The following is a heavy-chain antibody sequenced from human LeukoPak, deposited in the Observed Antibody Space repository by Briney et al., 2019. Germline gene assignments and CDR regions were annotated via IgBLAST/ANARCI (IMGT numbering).Heavy chain of an antibody. CDR1: GFSLSMYW. CDR2: INSDGSST. Sequence: GGSLRLSCAASGFSLSMYWMHWVRQAPGKGLVWVSRINSDGSSTRYSDSVKGRFTISRDNAKNTLYLQMNSLRVEDTAVYYCGRGAYGDYDWGQGTLVTVSS. V-gene: IGHV3-74*01. CDR3: GRGAYGDYD. D-gene: IGHD4-17*01. J-gene: IGHJ4*02.